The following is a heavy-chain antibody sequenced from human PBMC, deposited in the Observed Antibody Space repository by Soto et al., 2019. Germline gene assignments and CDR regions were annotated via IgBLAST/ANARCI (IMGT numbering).Heavy chain of an antibody. V-gene: IGHV1-46*03. D-gene: IGHD6-13*01. CDR3: ARAPGGGIAAAFFDY. J-gene: IGHJ4*02. CDR2: INPSGGST. Sequence: ASVKVSCKASGYTFTSYCMHWVRQAPGQGLEWMGIINPSGGSTSYAQKFQGRVTMTRDTSTSTVYMELSSLRSEDTAVYYCARAPGGGIAAAFFDYWGQGTLVTVSS. CDR1: GYTFTSYC.